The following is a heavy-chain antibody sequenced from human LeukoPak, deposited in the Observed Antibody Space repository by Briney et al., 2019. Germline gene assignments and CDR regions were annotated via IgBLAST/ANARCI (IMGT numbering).Heavy chain of an antibody. CDR2: IYHSGST. CDR3: ARGGGYASPIGY. CDR1: VGSISTYY. Sequence: SETLALTCTLSVGSISTYYWSWIRHPPGKGLEWIRYIYHSGSTNYNPSLKSRVTLSVEHSHNHFPLKLRYVTAGDTAVYYCARGGGYASPIGYWGQGALVTVSS. V-gene: IGHV4-59*01. D-gene: IGHD5-12*01. J-gene: IGHJ4*02.